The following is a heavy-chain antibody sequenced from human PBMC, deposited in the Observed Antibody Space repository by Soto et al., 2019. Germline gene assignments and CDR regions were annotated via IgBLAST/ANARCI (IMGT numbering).Heavy chain of an antibody. CDR1: GFTLSDYY. CDR2: ISSSGSTI. CDR3: ARDWDYDILTGYYKVLDY. V-gene: IGHV3-11*01. D-gene: IGHD3-9*01. J-gene: IGHJ4*02. Sequence: GGSLRLSCAASGFTLSDYYMSWIRQAPGKGLEWVSYISSSGSTIYYADSVKGRFTISRDNAKNSLYLQMNSLRAEDTAVYYCARDWDYDILTGYYKVLDYWGQGTLVTVSS.